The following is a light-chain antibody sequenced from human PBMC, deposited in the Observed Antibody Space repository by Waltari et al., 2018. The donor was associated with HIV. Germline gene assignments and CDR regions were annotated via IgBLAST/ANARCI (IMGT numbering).Light chain of an antibody. CDR1: QNVSSH. V-gene: IGKV3-15*01. Sequence: ESLMAHSPDTLSLSPWERAPRSCRASQNVSSHLAWYQQRPGQTPRLLMYEASTSATDVPVRFSGSGSGSEFYLTISSLQSEDIGVYFCQQYSEGLLTFGPGTRLNI. CDR2: EAS. CDR3: QQYSEGLLT. J-gene: IGKJ3*01.